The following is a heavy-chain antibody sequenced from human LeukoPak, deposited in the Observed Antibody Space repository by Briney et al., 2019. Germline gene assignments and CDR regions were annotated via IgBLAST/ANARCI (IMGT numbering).Heavy chain of an antibody. D-gene: IGHD6-13*01. CDR3: AKGPRIAAAGKGEYYFDY. J-gene: IGHJ4*02. V-gene: IGHV3-23*01. CDR2: ISGSGGST. CDR1: GFTFSSYA. Sequence: SGGSLRLSCAASGFTFSSYAMSWVRQAPGKGLEWVSAISGSGGSTYYADSVKGRFTISRDNSKNTLYLQMNSLRAEDTAVYYCAKGPRIAAAGKGEYYFDYWGQGTLVTVSS.